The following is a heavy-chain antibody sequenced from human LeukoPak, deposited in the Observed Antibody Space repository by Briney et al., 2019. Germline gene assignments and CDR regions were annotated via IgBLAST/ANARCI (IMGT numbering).Heavy chain of an antibody. Sequence: GASVKVSCKASGYTFTSYGISWVRQAPGQGLEWMGWTSAYNGNTNYAQKLQGRVTMTTDTSTSTAYMELRSLRSDDTAVYYCARDHDHGDYEYENWFDPWGQGTLVTVSS. D-gene: IGHD4-17*01. J-gene: IGHJ5*02. V-gene: IGHV1-18*01. CDR3: ARDHDHGDYEYENWFDP. CDR2: TSAYNGNT. CDR1: GYTFTSYG.